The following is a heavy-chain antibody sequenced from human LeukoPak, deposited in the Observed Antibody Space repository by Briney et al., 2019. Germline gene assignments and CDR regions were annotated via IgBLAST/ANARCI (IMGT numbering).Heavy chain of an antibody. J-gene: IGHJ4*02. Sequence: SETLSLTCTVSGGSISSYYWSWIRQPPGKGLEWIGEINHSGSTNYNPSLKSRVTISVDTSKNQFSLKLSSVTAADTAVYYCARDRGDSGSYHYFDYWGQGTLVTVSS. CDR1: GGSISSYY. CDR2: INHSGST. V-gene: IGHV4-59*01. CDR3: ARDRGDSGSYHYFDY. D-gene: IGHD1-26*01.